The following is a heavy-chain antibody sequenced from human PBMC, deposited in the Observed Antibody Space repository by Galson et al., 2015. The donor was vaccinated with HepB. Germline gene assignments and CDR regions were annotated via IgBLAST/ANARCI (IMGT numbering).Heavy chain of an antibody. D-gene: IGHD4-17*01. CDR2: IKSKTDGGTT. CDR1: GFTFSNAW. J-gene: IGHJ4*02. CDR3: TTLPTWGDYGPSWFDY. Sequence: SLRLSCAASGFTFSNAWMSWVRQAPGKGLEWVGRIKSKTDGGTTDYAAPVKGRFTISRDDSKNTLYLQMNSLKNEDTAVYYCTTLPTWGDYGPSWFDYWGQGTLVTVSS. V-gene: IGHV3-15*01.